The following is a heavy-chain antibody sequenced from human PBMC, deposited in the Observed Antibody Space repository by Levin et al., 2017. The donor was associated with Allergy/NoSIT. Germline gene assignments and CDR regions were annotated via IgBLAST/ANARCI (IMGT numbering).Heavy chain of an antibody. D-gene: IGHD6-19*01. Sequence: PGGSLRLSCTASGFSFNTYGMHWVRQAPGKGLEWVAVVWYDGYNKYYADSVKGRFTVSRDNSKNTVYLEMNSLRAEDTAVYYCARGSGSSGCCWFDPWGQGTLVTVSS. V-gene: IGHV3-33*01. CDR2: VWYDGYNK. J-gene: IGHJ5*02. CDR3: ARGSGSSGCCWFDP. CDR1: GFSFNTYG.